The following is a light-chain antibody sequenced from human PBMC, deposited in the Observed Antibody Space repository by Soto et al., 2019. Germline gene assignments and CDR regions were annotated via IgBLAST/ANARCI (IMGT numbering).Light chain of an antibody. CDR3: QQRSNWPPIT. CDR1: QSVKTF. CDR2: DAS. V-gene: IGKV3-11*01. Sequence: EIVLTQSPATLSLSPVERATLSCSSSQSVKTFLVWYQQRPGQAPRLLIHDASHRAAGIPARFSGSGFGTDFTLTISSLEPEDAAVYYCQQRSNWPPITFGQGTRLEIK. J-gene: IGKJ5*01.